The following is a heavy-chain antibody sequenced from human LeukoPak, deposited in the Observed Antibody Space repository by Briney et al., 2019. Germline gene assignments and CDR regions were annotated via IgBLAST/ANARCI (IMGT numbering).Heavy chain of an antibody. CDR1: GYTFTSYY. J-gene: IGHJ3*02. V-gene: IGHV1-46*01. CDR2: INPRGGST. D-gene: IGHD3-3*01. CDR3: ARDRFWSAPYMGSGYDAFDI. Sequence: GASVKVSRKASGYTFTSYYMHWVRQAPGQGLEWMGIINPRGGSTSYAQKFQDRVTMTRDTSTSTVYMELSSLRSEDTAVYYCARDRFWSAPYMGSGYDAFDIWGQGTMVTVSS.